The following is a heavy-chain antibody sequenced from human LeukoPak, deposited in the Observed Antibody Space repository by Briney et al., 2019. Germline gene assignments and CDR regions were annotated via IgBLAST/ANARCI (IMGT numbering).Heavy chain of an antibody. CDR1: GFTFSSYS. Sequence: GGSLRLSCAASGFTFSSYSMNWVRQAPGKGLEWVSSISSSSSYIYYADSVKGRFTISRDNAKNSLYLQMNSLRAEDTAVYYCARDVVVPAAPRGYWGQGTLVTVSS. J-gene: IGHJ4*02. V-gene: IGHV3-21*01. D-gene: IGHD2-2*01. CDR3: ARDVVVPAAPRGY. CDR2: ISSSSSYI.